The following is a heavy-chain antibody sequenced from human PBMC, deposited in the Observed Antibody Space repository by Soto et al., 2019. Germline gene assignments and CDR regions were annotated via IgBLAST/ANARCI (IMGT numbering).Heavy chain of an antibody. CDR2: VSGYNRNT. Sequence: QVQLVQSGVEVKMPGASVKLSCKTYGYAFTNYGVTWVRQVSGQGLEWVGWVSGYNRNTNYAQKFEDRVIMTTDTATNTAHMELRSLRSDDTVIYYCARERQLAPLIYWGRGTLLTVSP. V-gene: IGHV1-18*01. CDR1: GYAFTNYG. CDR3: ARERQLAPLIY. D-gene: IGHD6-19*01. J-gene: IGHJ4*02.